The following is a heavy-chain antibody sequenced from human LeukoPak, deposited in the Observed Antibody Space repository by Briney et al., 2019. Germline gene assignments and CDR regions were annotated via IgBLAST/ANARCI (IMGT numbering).Heavy chain of an antibody. CDR2: IIPIFGTA. J-gene: IGHJ4*02. CDR1: GGTFSSYA. CDR3: ARYCSSTSCYSDYFDY. Sequence: GASVKVSCKASGGTFSSYAISCVRQAPGQGLEWMGGIIPIFGTANYAQKFQGRVTITADESTSTAYMELSSLRSEDTAVYYCARYCSSTSCYSDYFDYWGQGTLVTVSS. V-gene: IGHV1-69*13. D-gene: IGHD2-2*01.